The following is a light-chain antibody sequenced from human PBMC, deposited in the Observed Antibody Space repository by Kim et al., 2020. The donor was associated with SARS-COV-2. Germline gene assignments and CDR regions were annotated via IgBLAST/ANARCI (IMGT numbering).Light chain of an antibody. V-gene: IGKV3-20*01. Sequence: IVLTQSPGTLSLSPGERATLSCRASQSVSSSYLAWYQQKPGQAPRLLIYAASSRATAIPDRFSGSGSGTDFTLTISRLEPEDFAVYYCQQYGSSPPKYTFGQGTKLEIK. CDR3: QQYGSSPPKYT. CDR2: AAS. CDR1: QSVSSSY. J-gene: IGKJ2*01.